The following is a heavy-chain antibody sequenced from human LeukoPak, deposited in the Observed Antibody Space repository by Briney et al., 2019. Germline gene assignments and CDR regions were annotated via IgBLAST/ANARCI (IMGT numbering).Heavy chain of an antibody. J-gene: IGHJ3*02. Sequence: SETLSLTCTVSGGSISSSSYYWGWIRQPPGKGLEWIGSIYYSGNTYYNPSLKSRVTISVDTSKNQFSLKLSSVTAADTAVYYCASDRDYDFWSGTRKVFDIWGQGTMVTVSS. CDR2: IYYSGNT. V-gene: IGHV4-39*01. D-gene: IGHD3-3*01. CDR1: GGSISSSSYY. CDR3: ASDRDYDFWSGTRKVFDI.